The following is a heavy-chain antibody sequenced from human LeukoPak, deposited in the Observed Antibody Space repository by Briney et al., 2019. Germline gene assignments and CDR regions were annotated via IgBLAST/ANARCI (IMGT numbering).Heavy chain of an antibody. CDR3: AREADFNGSGRGDS. D-gene: IGHD2-8*01. J-gene: IGHJ4*02. CDR2: INPNTGGT. V-gene: IGHV1-2*02. CDR1: GYRFTGFY. Sequence: ASVKVSCKTSGYRFTGFYIHWVRQAPGHGLGWMGWINPNTGGTNSALKFQGRVTLTTDTSISAAYMDLRSLTSDDTAVYYCAREADFNGSGRGDSWGQGTLVIVSS.